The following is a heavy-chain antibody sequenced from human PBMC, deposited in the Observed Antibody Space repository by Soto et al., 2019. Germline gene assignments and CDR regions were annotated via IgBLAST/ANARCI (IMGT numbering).Heavy chain of an antibody. CDR3: ARGRIMITFGGVIVWAYYYYGMDV. J-gene: IGHJ6*02. CDR1: GGTFSSYA. Sequence: SVKVSCKASGGTFSSYAISWVRQAPGQGLEWMGGIIPIFGTANYAQKFQGRVTITADESTSTAYMELSSLRSEDTAVYYCARGRIMITFGGVIVWAYYYYGMDVWGQGTTVTVSS. D-gene: IGHD3-16*02. CDR2: IIPIFGTA. V-gene: IGHV1-69*13.